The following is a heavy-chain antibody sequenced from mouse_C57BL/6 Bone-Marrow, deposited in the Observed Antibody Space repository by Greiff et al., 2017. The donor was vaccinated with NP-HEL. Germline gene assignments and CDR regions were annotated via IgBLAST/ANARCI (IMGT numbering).Heavy chain of an antibody. Sequence: VQLQQSGAELARPGASVKLSCKASGYTFTSYGISWVKQRPGQGLEWIGEIYPRSGNTYYNEKFKGKATLTADKSSSTAYMELRSLTSEDSAVYFGARRTVVAPFAYWGQGTLVTVAA. D-gene: IGHD1-1*01. V-gene: IGHV1-81*01. CDR1: GYTFTSYG. J-gene: IGHJ3*01. CDR2: IYPRSGNT. CDR3: ARRTVVAPFAY.